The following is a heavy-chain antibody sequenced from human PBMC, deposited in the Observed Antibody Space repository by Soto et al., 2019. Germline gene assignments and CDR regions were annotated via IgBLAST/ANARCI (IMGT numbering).Heavy chain of an antibody. V-gene: IGHV4-4*07. CDR1: GDSISSSS. CDR2: VSPSGHT. CDR3: ARESGENWSYEAY. J-gene: IGHJ4*02. Sequence: PSETLSLTCAVSGDSISSSSWNWIRQTAGRGLEWIGRVSPSGHTQYRSSFETRVTISVDMSTNQFFLELRYVTAADTAVYYCARESGENWSYEAYWGQGTQVTVSS. D-gene: IGHD1-7*01.